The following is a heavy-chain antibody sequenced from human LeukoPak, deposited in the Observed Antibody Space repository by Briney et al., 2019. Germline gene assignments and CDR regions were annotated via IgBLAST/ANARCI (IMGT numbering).Heavy chain of an antibody. J-gene: IGHJ4*02. CDR2: IYYSGST. Sequence: SETLSLTCTVSGYSISSGYYWGWIRQPPGKGLEWIGYIYYSGSTKYKSSLKSRVTISVDTSKNQFSLKLSSVTAADTAVYYCARGKEVITMLRGLKPGYCFDYWGQGTLVTVSS. CDR3: ARGKEVITMLRGLKPGYCFDY. V-gene: IGHV4-61*01. CDR1: GYSISSGYY. D-gene: IGHD3-10*01.